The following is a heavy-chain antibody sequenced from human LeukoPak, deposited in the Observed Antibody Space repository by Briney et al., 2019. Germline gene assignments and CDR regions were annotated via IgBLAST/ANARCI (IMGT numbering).Heavy chain of an antibody. V-gene: IGHV4-61*02. Sequence: SQTLSLTCTVSGGSITSGSYYWSWIRQPAGKGLEWIGRIYSSGGTNYNPSLKSRVTISVDMSKSQFSLKLSSVTAADTAVYYCARGDWQYSNNWSNWFDPWGQGTLVTVSS. D-gene: IGHD6-13*01. CDR3: ARGDWQYSNNWSNWFDP. CDR1: GGSITSGSYY. J-gene: IGHJ5*02. CDR2: IYSSGGT.